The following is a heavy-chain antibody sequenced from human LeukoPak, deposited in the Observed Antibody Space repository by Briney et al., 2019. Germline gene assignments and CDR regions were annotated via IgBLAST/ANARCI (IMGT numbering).Heavy chain of an antibody. CDR1: GFTFSNYP. D-gene: IGHD2-2*01. CDR3: ARSSSTTNYYYGMDV. CDR2: ISSNGGGT. V-gene: IGHV3-64*01. Sequence: GGSLRLSCAASGFTFSNYPMHWVRQAPGTGLEYVSAISSNGGGTYYANSVKGRFTISRDNSKNTLYLQMGSLRAEDMALYYCARSSSTTNYYYGMDVWGQGTTVTVSS. J-gene: IGHJ6*02.